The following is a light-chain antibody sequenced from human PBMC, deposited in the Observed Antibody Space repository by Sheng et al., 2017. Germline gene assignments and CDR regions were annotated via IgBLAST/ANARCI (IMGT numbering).Light chain of an antibody. CDR2: GAS. CDR1: HSVSSSY. CDR3: QHYGTSPYG. Sequence: EIVLTQSPGTLSLSPGERATLSCRAGHSVSSSYLAWYQQQPGQAPRLLIYGASSRATGIPDRFSGSASERDFTLTISRLEPEDFAVYYCQHYGTSPYGFGQGSKLEIK. V-gene: IGKV3-20*01. J-gene: IGKJ2*03.